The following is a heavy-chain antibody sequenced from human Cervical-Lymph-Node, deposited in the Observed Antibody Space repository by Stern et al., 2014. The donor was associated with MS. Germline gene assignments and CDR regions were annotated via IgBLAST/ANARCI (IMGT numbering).Heavy chain of an antibody. CDR3: ARALRSGFDS. CDR1: GYTFTSYY. J-gene: IGHJ4*02. Sequence: VQLVQSGTEVKTPGASMKVSCKASGYTFTSYYLHWVRQAPGQGFEWMALINPFDGDTTYAQKFQGRVTMTRDTSMSTVFMELNSLRFEDTGMYYCARALRSGFDSWGQGTLVTVSS. D-gene: IGHD1-26*01. CDR2: INPFDGDT. V-gene: IGHV1-46*01.